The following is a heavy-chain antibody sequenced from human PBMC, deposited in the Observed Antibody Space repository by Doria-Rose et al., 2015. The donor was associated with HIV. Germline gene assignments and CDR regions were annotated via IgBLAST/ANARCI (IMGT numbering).Heavy chain of an antibody. V-gene: IGHV2-26*01. D-gene: IGHD6-13*01. CDR2: SFSDDDR. Sequence: ESGPVLVKPTETLTRTCTVSGVSLSSPGMGVSWIRQPPGKALEWLANSFSDDDRSYKTSLKRRLAISRGTCKSQLVLTMTDMDPVDTATYYCARIKSSRWYHKYYFDFWGQGTLVIVSA. J-gene: IGHJ4*02. CDR1: GVSLSSPGMG. CDR3: ARIKSSRWYHKYYFDF.